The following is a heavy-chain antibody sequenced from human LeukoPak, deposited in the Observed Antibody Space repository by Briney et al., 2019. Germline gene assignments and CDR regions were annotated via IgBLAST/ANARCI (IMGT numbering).Heavy chain of an antibody. CDR1: GGSVRRYH. Sequence: SETLSLTCSVSGGSVRRYHWSWIRQPAGEGLGWIGRIQASGTTNYNPSLKSRVTMSVDTSKNQFSLKWNSVTAADTAVYYCARDGGSGWYNYWGQGTLVTVSS. V-gene: IGHV4-4*07. D-gene: IGHD6-19*01. CDR2: IQASGTT. CDR3: ARDGGSGWYNY. J-gene: IGHJ4*02.